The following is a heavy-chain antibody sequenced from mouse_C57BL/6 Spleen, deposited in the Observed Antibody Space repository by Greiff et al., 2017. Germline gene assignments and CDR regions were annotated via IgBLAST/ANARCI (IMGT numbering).Heavy chain of an antibody. CDR2: ISSGGDYI. CDR3: TEDTHICNSPEGAMDY. V-gene: IGHV5-9-1*02. Sequence: EVQRVESGDGLVKPGASLKLSCAASGFTFTSYAMSWVRQTPEQRLEWVAYISSGGDYIYYADTVKGRFTISRDNARSTLYLQMSSLKSEDTAMYYCTEDTHICNSPEGAMDYWGQGTSVTVSS. D-gene: IGHD5-1-1*01. J-gene: IGHJ4*01. CDR1: GFTFTSYA.